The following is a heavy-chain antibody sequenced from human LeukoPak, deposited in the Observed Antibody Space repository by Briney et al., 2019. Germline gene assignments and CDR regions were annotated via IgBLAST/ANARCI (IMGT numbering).Heavy chain of an antibody. CDR2: IYHSGST. V-gene: IGHV4-38-2*02. Sequence: SETLSLTCTVSRYSISRGYYWGWIRQSPGKGLECIGRIYHSGSTFYNPSLKSRATMSVDTSKNQFSLKLSSVTAADTAVYYCARGRGPYYYGSGSSWIFDYWGQGTLVTVSS. CDR1: RYSISRGYY. J-gene: IGHJ4*02. CDR3: ARGRGPYYYGSGSSWIFDY. D-gene: IGHD3-10*01.